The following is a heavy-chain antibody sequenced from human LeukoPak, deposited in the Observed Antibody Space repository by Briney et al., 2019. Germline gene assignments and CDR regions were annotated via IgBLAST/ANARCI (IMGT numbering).Heavy chain of an antibody. D-gene: IGHD2-15*01. V-gene: IGHV3-21*04. Sequence: GGSLRLSCAASGFTFSNYNMNWVRQTPGKGLEWVSSITSSGAYIYYADSVKGRFTISRDNAKNSLYLQMNSLRAEDTAIYYCAKNGDRGAYCTGGTCYPYFYYYMDVWGKGTTVTI. CDR2: ITSSGAYI. CDR1: GFTFSNYN. CDR3: AKNGDRGAYCTGGTCYPYFYYYMDV. J-gene: IGHJ6*03.